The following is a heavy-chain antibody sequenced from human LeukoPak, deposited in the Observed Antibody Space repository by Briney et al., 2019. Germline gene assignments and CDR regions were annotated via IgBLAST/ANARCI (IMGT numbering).Heavy chain of an antibody. D-gene: IGHD2-21*02. CDR1: GFTFSSYD. Sequence: GGSLRLSCAASGFTFSSYDMHWVRQATGKGLEWVSAISGSGGSTYYADSVKGRFTISRDNSKNTLYLQMNSLRAEDTAVYYCAKGRVGTPLDYWGQGTLVTVSS. V-gene: IGHV3-23*01. J-gene: IGHJ4*02. CDR3: AKGRVGTPLDY. CDR2: ISGSGGST.